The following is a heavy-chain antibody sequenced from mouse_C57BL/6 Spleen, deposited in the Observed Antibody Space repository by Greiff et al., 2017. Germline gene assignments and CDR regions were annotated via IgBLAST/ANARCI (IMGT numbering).Heavy chain of an antibody. Sequence: VQLQQSGAELVRPGTSVKVSCKASGYAFTNYLIEWVKQRPGQGLEWIGVINPGSGGTNYNEKFKGKATLTADKSSSTAYMQLSSLTSEDSAVDFCARSTAQASWFAYWGQGTLVTVSA. CDR2: INPGSGGT. CDR1: GYAFTNYL. J-gene: IGHJ3*01. V-gene: IGHV1-54*01. CDR3: ARSTAQASWFAY. D-gene: IGHD6-1*01.